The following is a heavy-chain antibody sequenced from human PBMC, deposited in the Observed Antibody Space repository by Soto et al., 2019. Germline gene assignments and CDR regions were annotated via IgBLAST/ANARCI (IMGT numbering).Heavy chain of an antibody. CDR2: ISYDGSNK. V-gene: IGHV3-30*18. CDR3: AKVNHNGDYHTLHAFDI. CDR1: GFTFSSYG. Sequence: GGSLRLSCAASGFTFSSYGMHWVRQAPGKGLEWVAVISYDGSNKYYADSVKGRFTISRDNSKNTLYLQMNSLRAEDTAVYYCAKVNHNGDYHTLHAFDIWSQGTMVTVSS. D-gene: IGHD4-17*01. J-gene: IGHJ3*02.